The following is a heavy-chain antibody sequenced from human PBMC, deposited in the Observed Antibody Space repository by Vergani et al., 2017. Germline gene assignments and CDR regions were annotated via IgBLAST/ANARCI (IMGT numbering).Heavy chain of an antibody. CDR3: GSPSSYNWFGEPPSWYFDL. J-gene: IGHJ2*01. V-gene: IGHV4-38-2*01. CDR2: IYHSGST. CDR1: GYSISSGYY. D-gene: IGHD3-10*01. Sequence: QVQLQESGPGLVKPSETLSLTCAVSGYSISSGYYWGWIRQPPGKGLEWIGSIYHSGSTYYNPSLKSRVTISVDTSKNQFSLKLSSVTAADTAVYYCGSPSSYNWFGEPPSWYFDLWGRGTLVTVSS.